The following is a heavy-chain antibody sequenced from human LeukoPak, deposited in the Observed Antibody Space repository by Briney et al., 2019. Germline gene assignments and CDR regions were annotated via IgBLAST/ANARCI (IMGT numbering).Heavy chain of an antibody. CDR1: GYNFATSW. CDR2: IYPGDSDT. J-gene: IGHJ4*02. V-gene: IGHV5-51*01. D-gene: IGHD6-19*01. CDR3: ARREAVAGHIDY. Sequence: HGESLKISCKASGYNFATSWIGWVRQMPGKGLEWMGIIYPGDSDTRYSPSFQGQVTISADKSISTAYLQWSSLKASDTAMYYCARREAVAGHIDYWGQGTLVTVSS.